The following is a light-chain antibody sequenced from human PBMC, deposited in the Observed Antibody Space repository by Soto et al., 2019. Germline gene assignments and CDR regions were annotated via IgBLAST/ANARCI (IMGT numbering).Light chain of an antibody. J-gene: IGLJ2*01. V-gene: IGLV2-8*01. CDR3: SSYAGNNIVI. CDR1: SSDVGGYNY. CDR2: DVT. Sequence: QSALTQPPSASGSPGQSVTISCTGTSSDVGGYNYVSWYQQHPGKAPKLMIYDVTNRPSGVPDRFSGSKSGNTASLTVSGLQAEDEADYYCSSYAGNNIVIFGGGTKLTVL.